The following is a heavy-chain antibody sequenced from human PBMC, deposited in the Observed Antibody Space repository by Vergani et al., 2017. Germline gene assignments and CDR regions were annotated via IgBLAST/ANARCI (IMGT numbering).Heavy chain of an antibody. CDR2: IIPIFGTA. CDR3: ARDXRAYCGGDCYSGLDAFDI. CDR1: GGTFSSYA. V-gene: IGHV1-69*01. J-gene: IGHJ3*02. D-gene: IGHD2-21*01. Sequence: QVQLVQSGAEVKKPGSSVKVSCKASGGTFSSYAISWVRQAPGQGLEWMGGIIPIFGTANYAQKFQGRVTITADESTSTAYMELSSLRSEDTAVYYCARDXRAYCGGDCYSGLDAFDIWGQGTMVTVSS.